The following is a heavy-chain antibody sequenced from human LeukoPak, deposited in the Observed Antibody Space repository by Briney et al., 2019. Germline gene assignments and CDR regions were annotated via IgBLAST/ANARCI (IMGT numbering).Heavy chain of an antibody. J-gene: IGHJ4*02. CDR2: INPNSCGT. CDR1: GYTFTGYY. D-gene: IGHD3-10*01. CDR3: ARDSPSEYYYGSESYGTYFDY. Sequence: ASVKVSXKASGYTFTGYYMHWVRQAPGQGLEWMGWINPNSCGTNYAQKFQGRVTMTRDTSISRAYMELGRLRSDDTAVYYCARDSPSEYYYGSESYGTYFDYWGQGTLVTVSS. V-gene: IGHV1-2*02.